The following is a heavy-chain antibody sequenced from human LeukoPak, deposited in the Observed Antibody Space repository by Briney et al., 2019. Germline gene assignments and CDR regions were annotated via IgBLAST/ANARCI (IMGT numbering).Heavy chain of an antibody. CDR3: ARATSPGYDFWSGYLSRYGMDV. J-gene: IGHJ6*02. V-gene: IGHV3-23*01. CDR1: GFTFSSYA. Sequence: GGSLRLSCAASGFTFSSYAMNWVRQAPGKGPEWVSLIKGSGDSTYYADSVRGRFTISRDNSKNTLYLQMNSLRAEDTAVYYCARATSPGYDFWSGYLSRYGMDVWGQGTTVTVSS. D-gene: IGHD3-3*01. CDR2: IKGSGDST.